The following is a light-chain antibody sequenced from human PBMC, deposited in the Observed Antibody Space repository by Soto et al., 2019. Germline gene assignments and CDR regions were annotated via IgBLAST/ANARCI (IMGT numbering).Light chain of an antibody. J-gene: IGLJ2*01. CDR3: SSYTISSTLGV. CDR1: SSDVGGYNY. Sequence: QSALTQPASVSGSPGQSITISCTGTSSDVGGYNYVSWYQQHPGKAPKLMIYDVSNRPSGVSNRFSGSKSGNTASLTISGLQAEDEADYSCSSYTISSTLGVFGGGTKVTVL. V-gene: IGLV2-14*01. CDR2: DVS.